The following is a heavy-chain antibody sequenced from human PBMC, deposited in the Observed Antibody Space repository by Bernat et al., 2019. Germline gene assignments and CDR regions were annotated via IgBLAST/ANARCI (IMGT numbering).Heavy chain of an antibody. J-gene: IGHJ6*02. D-gene: IGHD6-13*01. V-gene: IGHV3-74*01. CDR1: GFTFSSYW. CDR3: ARALVLGMDV. Sequence: EVQLVESGGGLVQPGGSLRLSCAASGFTFSSYWIYWVRQAPGKGLVWVSRINSDGSSTRYADCVKCRFTISRDNAKTTLYLEMNSLRAEDTAVYYCARALVLGMDVWGQGTTVTVSS. CDR2: INSDGSST.